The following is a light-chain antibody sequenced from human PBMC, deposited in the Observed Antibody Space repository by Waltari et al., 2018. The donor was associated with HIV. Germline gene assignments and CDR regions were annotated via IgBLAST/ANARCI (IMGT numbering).Light chain of an antibody. Sequence: DLVMTQSPLSLSVTPGEPASIFCRSSQSLLQVTGYNYQDWNLQKPGQWPQPLMFLASIRASGVPDRFSGSGSGRNFTLTITRVQADDVGVYYCMQGLQTPRTFGQGTKVEIK. CDR1: QSLLQVTGYNY. CDR3: MQGLQTPRT. CDR2: LAS. V-gene: IGKV2-28*01. J-gene: IGKJ1*01.